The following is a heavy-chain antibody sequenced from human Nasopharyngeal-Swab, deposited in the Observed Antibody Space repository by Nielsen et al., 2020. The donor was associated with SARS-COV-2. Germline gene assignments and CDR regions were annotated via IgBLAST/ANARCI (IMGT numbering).Heavy chain of an antibody. CDR3: VREGGNWFDP. D-gene: IGHD3-16*01. Sequence: GESLKISCAASGFTFSSYAMHWVRQAPGKGLEWVAVISYDGSNKYYADSVKGRFTISRDNSKNTLYLQMNSLRAEDTAVYYCVREGGNWFDPWGQGTLVTVSS. J-gene: IGHJ5*02. CDR2: ISYDGSNK. V-gene: IGHV3-30*04. CDR1: GFTFSSYA.